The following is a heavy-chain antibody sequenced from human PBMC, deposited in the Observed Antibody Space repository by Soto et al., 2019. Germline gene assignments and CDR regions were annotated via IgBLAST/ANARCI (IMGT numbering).Heavy chain of an antibody. J-gene: IGHJ4*02. CDR2: IFYSGST. V-gene: IGHV4-30-4*01. CDR1: GGSISSGDYY. Sequence: SETLSLTCTVSGGSISSGDYYWSWIRQPPGKGLEWIGYIFYSGSTYYNPSLRSRVTISVDTSKNQFSLKLSSVTAADTAVYYCARWGQGRYDPRAYDYWGQGTRVTVS. D-gene: IGHD1-20*01. CDR3: ARWGQGRYDPRAYDY.